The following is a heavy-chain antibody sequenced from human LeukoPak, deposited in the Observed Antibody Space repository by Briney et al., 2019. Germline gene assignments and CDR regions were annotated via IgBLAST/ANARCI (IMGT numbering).Heavy chain of an antibody. V-gene: IGHV3-48*02. CDR1: GFTFSSYS. Sequence: GGSQRLSCAASGFTFSSYSMNWVRQAPGKGLEWVSYISSSSNTIYYADSVKGRFTISRDNAKNSLCLQMNSLRDEDTAVYYCARDPGLDYWGQGTLVTVSS. CDR3: ARDPGLDY. CDR2: ISSSSNTI. J-gene: IGHJ4*02.